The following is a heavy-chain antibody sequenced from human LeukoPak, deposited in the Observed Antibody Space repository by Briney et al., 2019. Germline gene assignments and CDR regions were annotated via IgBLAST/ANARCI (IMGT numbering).Heavy chain of an antibody. CDR2: IIPIFGTA. D-gene: IGHD3-3*01. J-gene: IGHJ6*03. CDR1: GGTFSSYA. V-gene: IGHV1-69*05. Sequence: GASVKVSCKASGGTFSSYAISWVRQAPGQGLEWMGGIIPIFGTANYAQKFQGRVTITTDESTGTAYMELSSLRSEDTAVYYCARAGREWLSDYYYMDVWGKGTTVTVSS. CDR3: ARAGREWLSDYYYMDV.